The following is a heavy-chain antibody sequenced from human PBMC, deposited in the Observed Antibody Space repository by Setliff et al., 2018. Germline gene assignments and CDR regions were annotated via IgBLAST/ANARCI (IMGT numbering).Heavy chain of an antibody. Sequence: ASVKVSCKASQYTFTAYYLHWVRQAPGQGLEWMGWINPNNGGTKYAQKFQGRVTMTRDTSISTGYMELKTLRSDDTAVYYCARGRGPDIVVTIPGDYWGQGTQVTSPQ. CDR3: ARGRGPDIVVTIPGDY. V-gene: IGHV1-2*02. CDR1: QYTFTAYY. D-gene: IGHD2-15*01. CDR2: INPNNGGT. J-gene: IGHJ4*02.